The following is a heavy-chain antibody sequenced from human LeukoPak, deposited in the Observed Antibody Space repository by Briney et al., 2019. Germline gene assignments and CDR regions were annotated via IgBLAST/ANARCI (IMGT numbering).Heavy chain of an antibody. CDR3: ATPYCSSLSCLDVFNV. CDR1: GLSVSDGRYY. Sequence: NPSQTLSLTCSVSGLSVSDGRYYWTWTPQHPGKGLEWIGYKYYSGSAKYNPSLKSRLTISIDTSKNQFSLQLSSVTAADTATYYCATPYCSSLSCLDVFNVWGQGTRVTVSS. CDR2: KYYSGSA. D-gene: IGHD2-2*01. J-gene: IGHJ3*01. V-gene: IGHV4-31*03.